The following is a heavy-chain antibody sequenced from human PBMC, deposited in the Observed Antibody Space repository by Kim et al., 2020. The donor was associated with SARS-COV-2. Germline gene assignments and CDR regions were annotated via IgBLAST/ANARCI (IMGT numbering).Heavy chain of an antibody. D-gene: IGHD3-22*01. CDR1: GFTFSSYS. Sequence: GGSLRLSCAASGFTFSSYSMNWVRQAPGKGLEWVSYISSSSSTIYYADSVKGRFTISRDNAKNSLYLQMNSLRAEDTAVYYCATRSQIDYDSSGYYYSPIDAFDIWGQGTMVTVSS. J-gene: IGHJ3*02. V-gene: IGHV3-48*04. CDR2: ISSSSSTI. CDR3: ATRSQIDYDSSGYYYSPIDAFDI.